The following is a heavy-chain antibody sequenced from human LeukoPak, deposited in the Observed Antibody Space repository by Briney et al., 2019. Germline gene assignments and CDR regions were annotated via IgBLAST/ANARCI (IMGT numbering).Heavy chain of an antibody. CDR3: ARLALGGWFDP. Sequence: SETLSLTCTVSGGSISSYYWSWIRQPPGKGLEWIGYIYYSGSTNYNPSLKSRVTISVDTSKNQFSLKLSSVTAADTAVYYCARLALGGWFDPWGQGTLVTVSS. J-gene: IGHJ5*02. V-gene: IGHV4-59*08. CDR1: GGSISSYY. D-gene: IGHD3-10*01. CDR2: IYYSGST.